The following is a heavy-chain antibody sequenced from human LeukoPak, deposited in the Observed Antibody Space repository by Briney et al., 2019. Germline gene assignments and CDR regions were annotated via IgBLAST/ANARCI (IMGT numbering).Heavy chain of an antibody. Sequence: GSLRLSCAASGFIFSNVWMNWVRQTPGKGLEWIGEINHSGSTNYNPSLKSRVTISVDTSKNQFSLKLSSVTAADTAVYYCARAGVRYFDVDYWGQGTLVTVSS. V-gene: IGHV4-4*02. J-gene: IGHJ4*02. CDR1: GFIFSNVW. D-gene: IGHD3-9*01. CDR2: INHSGST. CDR3: ARAGVRYFDVDY.